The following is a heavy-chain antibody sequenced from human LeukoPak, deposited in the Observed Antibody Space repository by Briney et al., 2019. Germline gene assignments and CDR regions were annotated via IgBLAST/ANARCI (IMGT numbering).Heavy chain of an antibody. CDR2: VRTKTHGGAP. V-gene: IGHV3-49*03. Sequence: GGSLRLSCKGSGVTFSDCAVTWFRQTPGKGLGWVGFVRTKTHGGAPETAASVRGRFNVSRDDSAGIAYLQMTSLRTEDTAMYYCARVNFRDYRGYTWFEPWGQGTLVTVSS. J-gene: IGHJ5*02. CDR3: ARVNFRDYRGYTWFEP. CDR1: GVTFSDCA. D-gene: IGHD3-10*01.